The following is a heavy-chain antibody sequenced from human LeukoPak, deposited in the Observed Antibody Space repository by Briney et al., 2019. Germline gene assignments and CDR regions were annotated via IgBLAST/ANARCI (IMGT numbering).Heavy chain of an antibody. CDR1: GGPISSSSYY. Sequence: SETLSLTCTVSGGPISSSSYYWGWIRQPPGKGLEWIGSIYYSGSTYYNPSLKSRVTISVDTSKNQFSLKLSSVTAADTAVYYCARPYDSSGYYRSPWFDPWGQGTLVTVSS. CDR3: ARPYDSSGYYRSPWFDP. J-gene: IGHJ5*02. V-gene: IGHV4-39*01. CDR2: IYYSGST. D-gene: IGHD3-22*01.